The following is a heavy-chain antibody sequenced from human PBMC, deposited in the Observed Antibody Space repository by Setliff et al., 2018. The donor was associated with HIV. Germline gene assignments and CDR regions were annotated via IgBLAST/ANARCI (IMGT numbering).Heavy chain of an antibody. J-gene: IGHJ5*02. CDR3: AKEGNSVDNWLDP. CDR1: GDPIFIGGYY. D-gene: IGHD1-26*01. Sequence: LSLTCTVSGDPIFIGGYYWSWIRQHPGGGLEWIGYIYHTGKTYYNPSLQSRILMSLDMSQNQFSLKLSSVTAADTAVYYCAKEGNSVDNWLDPWGPGTLVTVSS. CDR2: IYHTGKT. V-gene: IGHV4-31*03.